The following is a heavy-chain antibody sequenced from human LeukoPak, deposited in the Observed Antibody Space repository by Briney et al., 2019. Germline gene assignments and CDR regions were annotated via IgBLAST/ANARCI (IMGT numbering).Heavy chain of an antibody. J-gene: IGHJ5*02. CDR2: INHSGST. Sequence: SETLSLTCAVYGGSFSGYYWSWIRRPPGKGLEWIGEINHSGSTNYNPSLKSRVTISVDTSKNQFSLKLSSVTAADTAVYYCARSGSLTYYDFWSGPSPFDPWGQGTLVTVSS. CDR3: ARSGSLTYYDFWSGPSPFDP. D-gene: IGHD3-3*01. CDR1: GGSFSGYY. V-gene: IGHV4-34*01.